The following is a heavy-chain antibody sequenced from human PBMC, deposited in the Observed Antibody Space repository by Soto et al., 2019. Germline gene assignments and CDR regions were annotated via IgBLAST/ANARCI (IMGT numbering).Heavy chain of an antibody. CDR1: GFTFTSSA. Sequence: QMQLVQSGPEVKKPGTSVKVSCKASGFTFTSSAMQWVRQARGQRLEWIGWIVVGSGNTNYAQKFQERVTITRDMSTSTAYMELSSLRSEDTAVYYCAASRYYYDSSGHDYYYYGMDVWGQGTTVTVSS. CDR2: IVVGSGNT. J-gene: IGHJ6*02. CDR3: AASRYYYDSSGHDYYYYGMDV. V-gene: IGHV1-58*02. D-gene: IGHD3-22*01.